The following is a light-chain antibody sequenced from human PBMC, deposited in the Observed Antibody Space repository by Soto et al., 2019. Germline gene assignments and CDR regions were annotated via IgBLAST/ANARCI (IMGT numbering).Light chain of an antibody. CDR3: SSYAASNNFYFV. CDR1: NSEVCGYNY. V-gene: IGLV2-8*01. J-gene: IGLJ3*02. CDR2: EVT. Sequence: SVLTQPPSASRSPGQAVPISRPGTNSEVCGYNYVSWYQQYPGRAPKLMIYEVTKRPSGVPDRFSGSKSGNTASLTVSGLQAEDEADYYCSSYAASNNFYFVFGGGTKVTVL.